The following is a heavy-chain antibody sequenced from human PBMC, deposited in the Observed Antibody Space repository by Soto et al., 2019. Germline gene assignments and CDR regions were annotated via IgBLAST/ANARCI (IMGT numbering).Heavy chain of an antibody. D-gene: IGHD1-1*01. CDR1: GYTFTSYY. CDR3: ARGLTLGTFDY. CDR2: INPSGGST. Sequence: QVQLVQSGAEVKKPGASVKVSCKASGYTFTSYYMHWVRQAPGQGLEWMGIINPSGGSTSYAQKSQGXXTXTXXTSTSTVYMELSSLRSEDTAVYYCARGLTLGTFDYWGQGNLVTVSS. V-gene: IGHV1-46*01. J-gene: IGHJ4*02.